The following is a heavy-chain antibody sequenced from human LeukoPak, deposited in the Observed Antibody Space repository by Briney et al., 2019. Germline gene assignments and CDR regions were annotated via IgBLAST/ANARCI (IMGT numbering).Heavy chain of an antibody. CDR2: ISSSSSYI. V-gene: IGHV3-21*04. D-gene: IGHD3-10*01. CDR3: AKVSYGSGRNTYFDY. CDR1: GFTFSSYS. Sequence: GGSLRLSCAASGFTFSSYSMNWVRQAPGKWLEWVSSISSSSSYIYYADSVKGRFTISRDNAKNSLYLQMNSLRAEDTAVYYCAKVSYGSGRNTYFDYWGQGTLVTVSS. J-gene: IGHJ4*02.